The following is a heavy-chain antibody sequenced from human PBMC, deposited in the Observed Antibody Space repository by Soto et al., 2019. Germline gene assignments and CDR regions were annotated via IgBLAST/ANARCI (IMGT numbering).Heavy chain of an antibody. D-gene: IGHD6-19*01. V-gene: IGHV3-23*01. Sequence: PGGSLRLSCAASGFTFSSYAMSWVRQAPGKGLEWVSAISGSGGSTYYADSVKGRFTISRDNSKNTLYLQMNSLRAEDTAVYYCAKGGQAGPRDYYGMDVWGQGTTVTVSS. CDR2: ISGSGGST. CDR1: GFTFSSYA. CDR3: AKGGQAGPRDYYGMDV. J-gene: IGHJ6*02.